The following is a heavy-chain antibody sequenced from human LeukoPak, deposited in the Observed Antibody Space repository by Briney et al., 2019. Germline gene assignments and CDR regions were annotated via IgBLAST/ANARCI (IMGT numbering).Heavy chain of an antibody. J-gene: IGHJ3*02. V-gene: IGHV1-2*02. Sequence: GSSVKGSCKASGYTFTGYYMHWVRQAPGQGLEWMGWINPNSGGTNYAQKFQGRVTMTSDTSFSTAYMELSRLTSDDTAVYYCARDKNPVLRFLEWPTLGSSAFDIWGQGTMVTVSS. CDR1: GYTFTGYY. CDR2: INPNSGGT. CDR3: ARDKNPVLRFLEWPTLGSSAFDI. D-gene: IGHD3-3*01.